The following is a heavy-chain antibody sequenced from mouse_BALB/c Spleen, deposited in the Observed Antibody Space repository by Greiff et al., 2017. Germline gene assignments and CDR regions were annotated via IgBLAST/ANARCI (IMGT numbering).Heavy chain of an antibody. D-gene: IGHD2-2*01. CDR2: ILPGSGST. CDR1: GYTFSSYW. CDR3: ARGGLRRGAMDY. J-gene: IGHJ4*01. V-gene: IGHV1-9*01. Sequence: QVQLKESGAELMKPGASVKISCKATGYTFSSYWIEWVKQRPGHGLEWIGEILPGSGSTNYNEKFKGKATFTADTSSNTAYMQLSSLTSEDSAVYYCARGGLRRGAMDYWGQGTSVTVSS.